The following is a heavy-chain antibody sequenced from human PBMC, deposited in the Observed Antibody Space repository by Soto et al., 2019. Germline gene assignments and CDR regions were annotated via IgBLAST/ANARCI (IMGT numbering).Heavy chain of an antibody. Sequence: VQLVQSGAEVREPGSSVKVSCKASGGTFSTYTLTWVRQAPGQGLEWVGGIIPVYNSPYYAQKFLGRITITAHTSSSTAYLVLNLLRSDETALYFCAGESALVTEAPLRHWGQGTLVTVSS. CDR2: IIPVYNSP. CDR3: AGESALVTEAPLRH. CDR1: GGTFSTYT. D-gene: IGHD2-21*02. V-gene: IGHV1-69*06. J-gene: IGHJ4*02.